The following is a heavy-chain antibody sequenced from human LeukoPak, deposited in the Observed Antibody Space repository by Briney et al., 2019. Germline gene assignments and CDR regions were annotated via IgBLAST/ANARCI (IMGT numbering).Heavy chain of an antibody. Sequence: GASVKVSCKASGYTFTSYAMHWVRQAPGQRLEWMGWINAGNGNTKYSQKFQGRVTITRDTSASTAYMELSSLRSEDTAVYYCARVRDTMIAKTYYFDYWGQGTLVTVSS. CDR2: INAGNGNT. CDR1: GYTFTSYA. V-gene: IGHV1-3*01. D-gene: IGHD3-22*01. J-gene: IGHJ4*02. CDR3: ARVRDTMIAKTYYFDY.